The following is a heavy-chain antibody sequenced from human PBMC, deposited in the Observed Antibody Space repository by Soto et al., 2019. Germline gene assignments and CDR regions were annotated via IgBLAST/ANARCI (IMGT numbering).Heavy chain of an antibody. CDR3: ARERVFYWFDP. Sequence: EVQLVESGGGLVKPGGSLRLSCAASGFTFSSYSMNWVRQARGKGLEWVSSISSSSSYIYYADSVKGRFTISRDNAKNSLYLQMNSLRAEDTAVYYCARERVFYWFDPWGQGTLVTVSS. D-gene: IGHD2-8*01. V-gene: IGHV3-21*01. J-gene: IGHJ5*02. CDR1: GFTFSSYS. CDR2: ISSSSSYI.